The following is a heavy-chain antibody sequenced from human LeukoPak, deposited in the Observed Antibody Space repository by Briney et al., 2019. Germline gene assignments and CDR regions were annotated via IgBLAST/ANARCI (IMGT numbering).Heavy chain of an antibody. CDR3: AKEATSDCSGGSCYYWCFDL. D-gene: IGHD2-15*01. V-gene: IGHV3-23*01. Sequence: PGGSLRLSCAASGFTFSSYAMSWVRQAPGKGLEWVSAISGSGGSTYYADSVKGRFTISRDNSKNTLYLQMNSLRAEDTAVYYCAKEATSDCSGGSCYYWCFDLWGRGTLVTVSS. CDR2: ISGSGGST. J-gene: IGHJ2*01. CDR1: GFTFSSYA.